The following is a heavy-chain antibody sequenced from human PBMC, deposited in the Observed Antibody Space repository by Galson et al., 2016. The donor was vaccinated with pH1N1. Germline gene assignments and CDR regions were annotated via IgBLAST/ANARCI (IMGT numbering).Heavy chain of an antibody. Sequence: PALVKPPQTLTLTCTFSGFSLSTSGMCVSWIRRPPGKALEWLALIDWDDDKYYSTSLKTRLTISKDTSKNQVVLTMTNMDPVDTATYHCARFNYGDYGNYFDYWGQGTLVTVSS. CDR2: IDWDDDK. CDR1: GFSLSTSGMC. J-gene: IGHJ4*02. CDR3: ARFNYGDYGNYFDY. V-gene: IGHV2-70*01. D-gene: IGHD4-17*01.